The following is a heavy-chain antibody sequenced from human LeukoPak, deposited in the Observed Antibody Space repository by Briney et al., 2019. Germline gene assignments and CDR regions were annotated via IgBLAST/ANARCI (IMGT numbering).Heavy chain of an antibody. CDR3: ASNFPGDY. CDR2: ISSSSSYI. J-gene: IGHJ4*02. CDR1: GFTFSAYY. D-gene: IGHD1-1*01. Sequence: GSLRLSCAASGFTFSAYYMSWVRQAPGKGLEWVSSISSSSSYIYYADSVKGRFTISRDNAKNSLYLQMSSLRAEDTAVYYCASNFPGDYWGQGTLVTVSS. V-gene: IGHV3-21*01.